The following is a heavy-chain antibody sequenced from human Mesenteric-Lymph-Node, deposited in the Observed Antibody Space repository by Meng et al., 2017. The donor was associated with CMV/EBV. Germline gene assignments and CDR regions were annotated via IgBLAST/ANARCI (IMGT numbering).Heavy chain of an antibody. Sequence: SGPTLVKPTQTLTLTCTFSGFSLSTTRMRVSWIRQSPGKALEWLARIDWDDDKFYSTALKTRLTISKDTSKNQVVLTMTNMDPVDTATYYCAWTPPQQLAEYFDFWGQGTLVTVSS. D-gene: IGHD6-13*01. CDR2: IDWDDDK. CDR1: GFSLSTTRMR. CDR3: AWTPPQQLAEYFDF. J-gene: IGHJ4*02. V-gene: IGHV2-70D*14.